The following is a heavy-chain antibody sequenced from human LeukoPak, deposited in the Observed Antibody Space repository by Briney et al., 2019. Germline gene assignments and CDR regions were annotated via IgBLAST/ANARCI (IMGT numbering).Heavy chain of an antibody. Sequence: GGSLKLSCAASGFTFSSYWMIWVRQAPGKGLEWVSSISSSSSYIYYADSVKGRFTISRDNAKNSLFLQMNSLRAEDTAVYYCARTEWLRSGYYFDYWGQGTLVTVSS. CDR2: ISSSSSYI. D-gene: IGHD5-12*01. J-gene: IGHJ4*02. V-gene: IGHV3-21*01. CDR3: ARTEWLRSGYYFDY. CDR1: GFTFSSYW.